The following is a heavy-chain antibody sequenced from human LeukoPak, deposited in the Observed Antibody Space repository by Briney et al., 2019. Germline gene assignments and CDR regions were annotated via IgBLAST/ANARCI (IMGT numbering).Heavy chain of an antibody. V-gene: IGHV1-2*02. CDR1: GYTFTGYY. D-gene: IGHD5-18*01. CDR2: INPNSGGN. J-gene: IGHJ6*03. CDR3: ARNSEVGTAMVMYYYYYYMDV. Sequence: ASVKVSCKASGYTFTGYYMHWVRQAPGQGLEWMGWINPNSGGNNYAHQFQGRVTMTRDTSIRTAYMELSRLRFDDTAVYYCARNSEVGTAMVMYYYYYYMDVWGKGTTVTVSS.